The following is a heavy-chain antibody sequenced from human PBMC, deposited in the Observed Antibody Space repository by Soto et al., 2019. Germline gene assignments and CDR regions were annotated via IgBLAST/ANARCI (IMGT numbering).Heavy chain of an antibody. Sequence: SETLSLTCAVYGGSVNGYYWNWIRQPPGKGLEWIGEINHTGGTHYNPSLKSRGTRSVDTSKNQFSLRLSSVTAADTAIYYCATRIRVFGLLIPPFDPWGQGAKVTVSS. D-gene: IGHD3-3*01. CDR2: INHTGGT. CDR1: GGSVNGYY. V-gene: IGHV4-34*01. CDR3: ATRIRVFGLLIPPFDP. J-gene: IGHJ5*02.